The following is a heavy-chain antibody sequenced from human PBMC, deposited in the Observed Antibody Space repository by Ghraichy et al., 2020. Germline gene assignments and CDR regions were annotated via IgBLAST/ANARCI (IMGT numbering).Heavy chain of an antibody. Sequence: GGSLRLSCAASGFTFSSYSMNWVRLAPGKGLEWVSSISSSSSSIYYADSLKGRFTISRDNAKNSLYLQMNSLRAEDTALYYCARNLYGITASYYYYGMDVWGQGTTVTVSS. CDR1: GFTFSSYS. CDR3: ARNLYGITASYYYYGMDV. J-gene: IGHJ6*02. D-gene: IGHD1-20*01. V-gene: IGHV3-21*01. CDR2: ISSSSSSI.